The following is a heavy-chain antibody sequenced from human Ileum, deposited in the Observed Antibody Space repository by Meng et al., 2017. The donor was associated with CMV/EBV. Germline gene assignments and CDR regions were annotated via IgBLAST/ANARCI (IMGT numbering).Heavy chain of an antibody. D-gene: IGHD3-3*01. J-gene: IGHJ4*02. CDR1: GFTLSDHY. CDR2: TRNKANSYTT. CDR3: AREKEWDYFDY. Sequence: AASGFTLSDHYMDWVRQAPGKGLEWVGRTRNKANSYTTEYAASVKGRVTISRDDSKNSLYLQMNSLKTEDTAVYYCAREKEWDYFDYWGQGTLVTVSS. V-gene: IGHV3-72*01.